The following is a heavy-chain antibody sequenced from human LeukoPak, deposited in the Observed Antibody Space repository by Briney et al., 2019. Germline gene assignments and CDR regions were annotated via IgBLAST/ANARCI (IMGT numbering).Heavy chain of an antibody. D-gene: IGHD6-13*01. J-gene: IGHJ4*02. CDR1: VFTFCNDL. CDR3: ASASSHRIAAGGDY. Sequence: GGGLRVSCAASVFTFCNDLMHRVREAPGKGRVWVSRINSDGSSINYADSVKGRFNISRDNAKNTLYLQMNSLRAEDTAVYYCASASSHRIAAGGDYWGQGTLVTVSS. CDR2: INSDGSSI. V-gene: IGHV3-74*01.